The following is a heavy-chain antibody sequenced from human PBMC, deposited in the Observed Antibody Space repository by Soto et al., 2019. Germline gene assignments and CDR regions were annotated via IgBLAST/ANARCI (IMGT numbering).Heavy chain of an antibody. D-gene: IGHD3-3*01. CDR3: ADGGEWSFNFEY. V-gene: IGHV3-23*01. Sequence: EVQLLESGGGLVQSGGSLRLSCSASGFTFSSYAMTWVRQAPGKGLEWVSAISASGGSTYYADSVKGRFTISRDNSKNTLYLQMNNLRVEDKAVYYCADGGEWSFNFEYWGQGTLVTV. J-gene: IGHJ4*02. CDR2: ISASGGST. CDR1: GFTFSSYA.